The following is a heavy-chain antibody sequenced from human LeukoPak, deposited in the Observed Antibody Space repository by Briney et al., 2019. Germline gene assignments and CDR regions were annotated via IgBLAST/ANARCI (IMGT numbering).Heavy chain of an antibody. J-gene: IGHJ4*02. CDR3: ANDCGDYVGCSDY. D-gene: IGHD4-23*01. CDR2: ISGSGDTT. Sequence: GGSLRLSCAASGFTFSTYWMSWVRQAPGQGLEWVSVISGSGDTTHYADSVKGRFTISRDNSKNTLYLQMNSLRAEDTAVYYCANDCGDYVGCSDYWGQGTLVTVSS. V-gene: IGHV3-23*01. CDR1: GFTFSTYW.